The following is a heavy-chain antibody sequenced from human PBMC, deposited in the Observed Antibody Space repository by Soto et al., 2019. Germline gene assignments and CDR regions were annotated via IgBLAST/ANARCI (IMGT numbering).Heavy chain of an antibody. Sequence: PSETLSLTCTVSDGSISAYYCNWIRQPAGKGLEWIGRIDASGSTDYDPSLKSRVTMSVDTSKNQFPLRLSSVTAAVTAVYYCARGGHDFWSGPFDYWGQGAQVTVSS. J-gene: IGHJ4*02. CDR3: ARGGHDFWSGPFDY. CDR1: DGSISAYY. D-gene: IGHD3-3*01. CDR2: IDASGST. V-gene: IGHV4-4*07.